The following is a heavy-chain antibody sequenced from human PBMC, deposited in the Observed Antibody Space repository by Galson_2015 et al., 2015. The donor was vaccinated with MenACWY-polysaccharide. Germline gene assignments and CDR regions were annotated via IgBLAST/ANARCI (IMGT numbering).Heavy chain of an antibody. J-gene: IGHJ4*02. D-gene: IGHD2-15*01. CDR1: GDSISSTNW. Sequence: LSLTCAVSGDSISSTNWRLWVRQPPGMGLEWIGEIFHTGTTKYNPSLQSRVTISVDKSRNQFSLRLNSVTAADTAVYYCARLLCNSVSCFLIDYWGQGTLVTVSS. V-gene: IGHV4-4*02. CDR2: IFHTGTT. CDR3: ARLLCNSVSCFLIDY.